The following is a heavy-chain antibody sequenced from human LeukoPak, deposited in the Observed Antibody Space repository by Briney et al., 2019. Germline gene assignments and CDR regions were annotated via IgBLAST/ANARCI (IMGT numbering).Heavy chain of an antibody. CDR2: IRSKANSYAT. D-gene: IGHD6-6*01. CDR1: GFTFSGSA. CDR3: NRSDRSSST. J-gene: IGHJ4*02. Sequence: AGGSLRLSCSASGFTFSGSAMLWVRQAPGKGLEWFGRIRSKANSYATAYPAWVKGSFTISREDAKNAPYLQMNSLKTEDTAVSDRNRSDRSSSTWGQGTLVTVSS. V-gene: IGHV3-73*01.